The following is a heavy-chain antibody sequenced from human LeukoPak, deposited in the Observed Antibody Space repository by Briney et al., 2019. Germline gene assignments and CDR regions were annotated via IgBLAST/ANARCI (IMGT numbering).Heavy chain of an antibody. J-gene: IGHJ6*03. Sequence: SETLSLTCTVSGGSISSYYWSWIQQPAGKGLEWIGRIYTSGSTNYNPSLKSRVTMSVDTSKNQFSLKLSSVTAADTAVYYCARVIGYSNYGYYYYMDVWGKGTTVTVSS. CDR2: IYTSGST. D-gene: IGHD4-11*01. CDR3: ARVIGYSNYGYYYYMDV. CDR1: GGSISSYY. V-gene: IGHV4-4*07.